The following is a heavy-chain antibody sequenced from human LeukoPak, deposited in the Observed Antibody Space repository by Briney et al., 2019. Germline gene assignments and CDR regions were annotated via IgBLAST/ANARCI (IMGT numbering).Heavy chain of an antibody. CDR3: AKSMIMFRGTKSYYYMDV. J-gene: IGHJ6*03. D-gene: IGHD3-16*01. V-gene: IGHV4-34*01. Sequence: SETLSLTCAVYGGSFSGYYWSWIRQPPGKGLEWIGEINHSGSTNYNPSLKSRVTISVDTSKNQFSLKLSSVPAADTAVYYCAKSMIMFRGTKSYYYMDVWGEGTTVTVSS. CDR1: GGSFSGYY. CDR2: INHSGST.